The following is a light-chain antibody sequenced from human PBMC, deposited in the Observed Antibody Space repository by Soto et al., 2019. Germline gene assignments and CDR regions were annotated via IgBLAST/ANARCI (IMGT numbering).Light chain of an antibody. CDR3: QQRTNWPLT. CDR2: EAS. CDR1: QSVRSH. J-gene: IGKJ4*01. V-gene: IGKV3-11*01. Sequence: EIVLTQSPATLSLSPGEIATLSCRGSQSVRSHLVWYKQKPGQAPRLLIYEASNRATGIPARFSGSGSGTDFTLTISSLAPEDFAVYYCQQRTNWPLTFGGGTKVEI.